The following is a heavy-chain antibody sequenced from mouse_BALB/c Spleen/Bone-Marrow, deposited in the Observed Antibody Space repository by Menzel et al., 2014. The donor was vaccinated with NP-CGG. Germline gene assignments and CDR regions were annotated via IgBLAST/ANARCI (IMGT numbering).Heavy chain of an antibody. CDR2: INPSNGGT. V-gene: IGHV1S81*02. CDR1: GYTFTSYY. Sequence: LVESGAELVKPGASVKLSCKASGYTFTSYYMYWVKQRPGQGLEWIGEINPSNGGTNFNEKFKSKATLTVDKSSSTAYMQLSSLTSEDSAVYYCTREGDSPFAYWGQGTLSLSLQ. CDR3: TREGDSPFAY. D-gene: IGHD2-13*01. J-gene: IGHJ3*01.